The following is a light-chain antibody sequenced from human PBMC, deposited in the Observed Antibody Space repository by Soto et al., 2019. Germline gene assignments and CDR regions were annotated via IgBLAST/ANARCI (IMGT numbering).Light chain of an antibody. J-gene: IGLJ2*01. Sequence: QAVVTLEPSLTVSPGGTVTLTCASSTGAVTSGYYPNWFQQKPGQPPRALIYSTTYKHSWTPARFSGSLLGGKAALTLSGVQPEDEADYYCLLFYGDAVVFGGGTQLTVL. CDR2: STT. V-gene: IGLV7-43*01. CDR3: LLFYGDAVV. CDR1: TGAVTSGYY.